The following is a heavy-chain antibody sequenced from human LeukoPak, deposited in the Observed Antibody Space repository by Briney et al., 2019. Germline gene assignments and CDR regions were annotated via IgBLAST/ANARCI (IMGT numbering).Heavy chain of an antibody. D-gene: IGHD6-19*01. J-gene: IGHJ6*02. Sequence: GGSLRVSCAASGFTFSSYGMHWVRQAPGKGLEWVAVISYDGSNKYYADSVKGRFTISRDNSKNTLYLQMNSLRAEDTAVYYCAKDRRVAVAGTNYYYYGMDVWGQGTTVTVSS. CDR2: ISYDGSNK. V-gene: IGHV3-30*18. CDR1: GFTFSSYG. CDR3: AKDRRVAVAGTNYYYYGMDV.